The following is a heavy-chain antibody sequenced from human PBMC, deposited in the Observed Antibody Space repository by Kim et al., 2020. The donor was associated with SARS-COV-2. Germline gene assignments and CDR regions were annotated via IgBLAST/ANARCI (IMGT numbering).Heavy chain of an antibody. V-gene: IGHV3-66*01. CDR1: GFTVSNYY. D-gene: IGHD3-22*01. Sequence: GGSLRLSCAASGFTVSNYYMSWVRQAPGKGLEWVSVIYSGGGTDYADSVKSRFTVSSSKTKNMMYLQMNSLGAADTAVYYCASENLYYYSSGSNYSSFD. CDR3: ASENLYYYSSGSNYSSFD. J-gene: IGHJ3*02. CDR2: IYSGGGT.